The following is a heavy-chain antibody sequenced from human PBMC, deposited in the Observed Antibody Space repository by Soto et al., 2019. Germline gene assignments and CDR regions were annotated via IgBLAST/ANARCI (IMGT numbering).Heavy chain of an antibody. CDR3: ARKILVSTTRPNYWYFDL. V-gene: IGHV3-23*01. J-gene: IGHJ2*01. CDR1: EFTFINYA. Sequence: EVQVLESGGGLVQPGGSLRLYCAGSEFTFINYAMNWVRQAPGKGLEWVSSISGGGDAAFFPDSVRGRFTISRDNSKNTVTLQMNSLGVDDTAVYYCARKILVSTTRPNYWYFDLWGRGTLVTVPS. CDR2: ISGGGDAA. D-gene: IGHD2-21*01.